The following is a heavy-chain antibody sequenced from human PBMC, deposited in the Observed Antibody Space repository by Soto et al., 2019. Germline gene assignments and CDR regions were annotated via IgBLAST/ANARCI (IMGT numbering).Heavy chain of an antibody. Sequence: SETLSLTCTVSGGSISSSSYYWAWIRQPPGKGLDWIGNINYSGSTYYNPSHKSRATISVDTSKNQFSLKLSSMTAADMAVYYCARIDYSSGYYRLKHDYWGQGTLVTVSS. CDR1: GGSISSSSYY. D-gene: IGHD3-22*01. CDR2: INYSGST. J-gene: IGHJ4*02. CDR3: ARIDYSSGYYRLKHDY. V-gene: IGHV4-39*01.